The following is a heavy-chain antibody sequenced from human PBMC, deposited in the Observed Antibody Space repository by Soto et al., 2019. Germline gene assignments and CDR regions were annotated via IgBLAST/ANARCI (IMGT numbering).Heavy chain of an antibody. CDR1: GFTFGDNY. J-gene: IGHJ4*02. CDR3: ARDLGYYESDGYFDY. V-gene: IGHV3-11*01. CDR2: ISSSGSII. D-gene: IGHD3-22*01. Sequence: XESLLLSCAASGFTFGDNYMSWIRQAPGKGLEWVSYISSSGSIIYYADSVKGRFTISRDNAKNSLYLQMNSLRAEDTAVYYCARDLGYYESDGYFDYWGQGALVTVSS.